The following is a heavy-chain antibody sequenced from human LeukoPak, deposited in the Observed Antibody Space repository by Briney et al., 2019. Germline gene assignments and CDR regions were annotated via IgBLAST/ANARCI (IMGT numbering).Heavy chain of an antibody. CDR2: ISISGNRE. J-gene: IGHJ5*02. Sequence: GSLRLSCAASGFTFSGYAMHWVRQAPGKGLEWVAVISISGNREHYADSVKGRFTISRDNAKNSLSLQMNSLRAEDTAVYYCARSVTAANWFDPWGQGTLVTVSS. CDR1: GFTFSGYA. V-gene: IGHV3-30-3*01. CDR3: ARSVTAANWFDP. D-gene: IGHD2-21*02.